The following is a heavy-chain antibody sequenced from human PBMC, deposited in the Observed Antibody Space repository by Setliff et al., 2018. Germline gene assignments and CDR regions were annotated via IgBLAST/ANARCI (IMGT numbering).Heavy chain of an antibody. CDR2: INPNSGGT. D-gene: IGHD1-1*01. V-gene: IGHV1-2*06. J-gene: IGHJ6*03. CDR3: ASLNWNHLYYYMDV. Sequence: ASVKVSCKASGYTFTGYYMHWVRQAPGQGLEWMGRINPNSGGTNYAQKFQGRVTMTWDTSISTAYMELSSLRSEDTAVYYCASLNWNHLYYYMDVWGKGTTVTVSS. CDR1: GYTFTGYY.